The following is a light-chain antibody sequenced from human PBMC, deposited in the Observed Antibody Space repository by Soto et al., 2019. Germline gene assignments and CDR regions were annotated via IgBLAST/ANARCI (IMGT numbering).Light chain of an antibody. CDR3: QQYYTTPYT. Sequence: DIVMTQSPDSLAVSLGERATINCKSSQSFLHTSNNKNYLAWYQQKPGQPPKLLIYWASTRESGIPDRFSGSGSGTTFTLTISSLQAEDVAVYYCQQYYTTPYTFGQGTRLEIK. J-gene: IGKJ2*01. V-gene: IGKV4-1*01. CDR2: WAS. CDR1: QSFLHTSNNKNY.